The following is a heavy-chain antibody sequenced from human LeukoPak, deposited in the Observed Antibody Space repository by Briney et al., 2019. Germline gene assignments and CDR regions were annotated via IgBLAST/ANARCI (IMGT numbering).Heavy chain of an antibody. CDR1: SGSIRSYY. V-gene: IGHV4-59*12. J-gene: IGHJ5*02. Sequence: PSETLSLTYTVSSGSIRSYYWSWIRQPPGKGLEWIGYIYGSGSTNFNPSLKSRVTMSVDTSKKQISLKLSFVTAADTAMYYCARSTIVNTATGWFDPWGQGTLVTVSS. CDR3: ARSTIVNTATGWFDP. D-gene: IGHD4/OR15-4a*01. CDR2: IYGSGST.